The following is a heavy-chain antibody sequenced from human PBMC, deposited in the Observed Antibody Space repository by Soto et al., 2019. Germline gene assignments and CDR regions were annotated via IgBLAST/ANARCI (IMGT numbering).Heavy chain of an antibody. CDR3: ARERQQTNYYYGMDV. V-gene: IGHV1-2*04. D-gene: IGHD6-13*01. Sequence: ASVKVSCKASGYTFTGYYMHWVRQAPGQGLGWMGWINPNSGGTNYAQKFQGWVTMTRDTSISTAYMELSRLRSDDTAVYYCARERQQTNYYYGMDVWGQGTTVTVSS. J-gene: IGHJ6*02. CDR2: INPNSGGT. CDR1: GYTFTGYY.